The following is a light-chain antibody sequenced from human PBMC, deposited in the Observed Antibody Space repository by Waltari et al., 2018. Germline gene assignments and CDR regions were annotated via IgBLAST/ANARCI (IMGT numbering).Light chain of an antibody. CDR2: TVN. CDR1: SSNIGFNT. Sequence: QSVLTQPPSASGTPGQRVTISCSGSSSNIGFNTVSWYQQVPGAAPRILMYTVNQWPSWVHDQFSGSQSGSSASLAISGLRPEDEADYYCAAWDDNLNGWAFGGGTKVTVL. V-gene: IGLV1-44*01. CDR3: AAWDDNLNGWA. J-gene: IGLJ3*02.